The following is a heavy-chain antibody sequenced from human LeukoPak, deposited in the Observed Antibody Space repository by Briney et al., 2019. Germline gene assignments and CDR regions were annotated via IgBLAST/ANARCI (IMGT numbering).Heavy chain of an antibody. J-gene: IGHJ4*02. CDR2: ISGSGGST. Sequence: GTLRLSCAVSGFTFSSYGMSWVRQAPGKGLEWVSAISGSGGSTYYADSVKGRFTISRDNSKNTLYLQMNSLRAEDTAVYYCAKDSKGATKGAYYFDYWGQGTLVTVSS. CDR1: GFTFSSYG. V-gene: IGHV3-23*01. D-gene: IGHD5-24*01. CDR3: AKDSKGATKGAYYFDY.